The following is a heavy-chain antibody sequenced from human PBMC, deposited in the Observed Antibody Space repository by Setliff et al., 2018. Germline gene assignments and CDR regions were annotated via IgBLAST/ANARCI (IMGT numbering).Heavy chain of an antibody. Sequence: SETLSLTCAVYGDSFSDYYWSWIRQPPGKGLEWIEEINHRGSTNYSPSLRSRVTMSVDTSKKQLSPRLSTVTAADTAVYYCARGRMRGSCSGPSCTYDPFDIWGQGTPVTVSS. CDR3: ARGRMRGSCSGPSCTYDPFDI. D-gene: IGHD2-2*01. CDR2: INHRGST. V-gene: IGHV4-34*01. J-gene: IGHJ3*02. CDR1: GDSFSDYY.